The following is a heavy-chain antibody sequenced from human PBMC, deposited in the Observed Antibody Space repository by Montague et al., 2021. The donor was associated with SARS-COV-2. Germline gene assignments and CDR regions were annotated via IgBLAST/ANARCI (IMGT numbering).Heavy chain of an antibody. CDR3: ARGTRVVGITPGFRW. CDR2: IDHTGDT. Sequence: SETLPLTCAVSGGSFHIFSWGWIRQSPGKGLEWIGEIDHTGDTKYDPSLKSRVTISVDKSKNQFSLNVTSMTAADTAMYYCARGTRVVGITPGFRWWGQGTQVAVSS. J-gene: IGHJ4*02. D-gene: IGHD3-22*01. CDR1: GGSFHIFS. V-gene: IGHV4-34*01.